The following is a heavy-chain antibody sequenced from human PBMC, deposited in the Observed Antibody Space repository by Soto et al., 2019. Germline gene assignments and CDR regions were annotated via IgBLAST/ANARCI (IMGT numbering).Heavy chain of an antibody. CDR3: ARGGGSGSYYKFMRGGSLTTFDY. V-gene: IGHV1-69*13. CDR1: GGTFSSYA. J-gene: IGHJ4*02. CDR2: IIPIFGTA. Sequence: GASVKVSCKASGGTFSSYAISWVRQAPGQGLEWMGGIIPIFGTANYAQKFQGRVTITADESTSTAYMELSSLRSEDTAVYYCARGGGSGSYYKFMRGGSLTTFDYWGQGTLVTVSS. D-gene: IGHD3-10*01.